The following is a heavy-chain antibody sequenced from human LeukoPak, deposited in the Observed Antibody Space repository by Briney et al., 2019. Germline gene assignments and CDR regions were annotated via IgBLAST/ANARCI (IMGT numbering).Heavy chain of an antibody. D-gene: IGHD1-26*01. CDR1: GGSIGSSYY. CDR2: VYYSGST. CDR3: AKDAYMGATDY. V-gene: IGHV4-39*02. J-gene: IGHJ4*02. Sequence: PSETLSLTCIVSGGSIGSSYYWGWIRQPPGKGLEWIGSVYYSGSTYCNPSLKSRVTISLDTSKNQFSLNLRSVTAADTAVYYCAKDAYMGATDYWGQGTLVTVSS.